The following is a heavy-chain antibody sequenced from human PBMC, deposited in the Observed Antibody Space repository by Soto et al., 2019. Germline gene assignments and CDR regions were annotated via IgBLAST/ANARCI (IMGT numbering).Heavy chain of an antibody. CDR1: GGSVRSGRYY. V-gene: IGHV4-61*01. J-gene: IGHJ4*02. CDR3: ARVPLPSVAVADVYYFDY. Sequence: SETLSLTCTVSGGSVRSGRYYWSWIRQPPGKGLEWIGYVFYSGSTRYNPSLNSRVTISVDTSKNQFSLKLTSVTAADTAMYYCARVPLPSVAVADVYYFDYRSKGTLVTVSS. CDR2: VFYSGST. D-gene: IGHD6-19*01.